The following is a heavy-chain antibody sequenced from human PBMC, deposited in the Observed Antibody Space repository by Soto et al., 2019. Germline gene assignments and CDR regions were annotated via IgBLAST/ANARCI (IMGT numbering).Heavy chain of an antibody. CDR1: CNPLRTYA. Sequence: SGKVSLTSSCNPLRTYALHWVRPAPGQGLEWMGWINGGNGHTRYSQKFKDRVTISRDTPASTAYMELRGLRSEDTAVYYCARGKGMEENSYYYGMDVWGHGTTVTVSS. V-gene: IGHV1-3*01. J-gene: IGHJ6*01. CDR2: INGGNGHT. CDR3: ARGKGMEENSYYYGMDV. D-gene: IGHD1-1*01.